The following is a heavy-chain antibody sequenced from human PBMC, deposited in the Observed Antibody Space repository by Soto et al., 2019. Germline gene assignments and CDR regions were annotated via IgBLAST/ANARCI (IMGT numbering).Heavy chain of an antibody. J-gene: IGHJ6*02. Sequence: EVQLVESGGGLVQPGGSLSVSCAASGFTFGSYWMNWVRQAPGKGLVWVSRIDSDGSSTTYADSVKGRFTTSRDNAKNALYLQMSSLSVEDTAVYYCARGRPYGMDVWGQGTTVTVSS. CDR1: GFTFGSYW. CDR3: ARGRPYGMDV. V-gene: IGHV3-74*01. CDR2: IDSDGSST.